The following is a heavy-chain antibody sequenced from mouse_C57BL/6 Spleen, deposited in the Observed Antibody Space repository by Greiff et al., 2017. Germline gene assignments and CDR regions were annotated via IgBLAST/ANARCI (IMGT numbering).Heavy chain of an antibody. CDR1: RFSFHPYA. D-gene: IGHD2-5*01. J-gene: IGHJ4*01. CDR3: VRAYYSNYDERDY. V-gene: IGHV10-1*01. Sequence: GGVLVQPKGSLKLSCAASRFSFHPYAMHWVRQAPGKGLDWVARIRSKINNYATYYADSVKYRFTISRDDSESLLYLQMNNLKTEDTAMYYCVRAYYSNYDERDYWGQGTLVTVSS. CDR2: IRSKINNYAT.